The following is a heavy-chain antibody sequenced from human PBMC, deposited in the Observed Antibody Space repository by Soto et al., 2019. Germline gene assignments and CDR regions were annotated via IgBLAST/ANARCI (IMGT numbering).Heavy chain of an antibody. CDR1: GFTLSSYN. Sequence: EVQLVESGGGLVQPGGSLRLSCVASGFTLSSYNMNWVRQAPGKGLEWVSHISSITSTIYYAGSVKGRFTISRDNAKNSLILQMNSLRVEDTAVYYCARGNSGFDQWGQGTLVTVSS. CDR2: ISSITSTI. V-gene: IGHV3-48*01. CDR3: ARGNSGFDQ. J-gene: IGHJ4*02. D-gene: IGHD6-19*01.